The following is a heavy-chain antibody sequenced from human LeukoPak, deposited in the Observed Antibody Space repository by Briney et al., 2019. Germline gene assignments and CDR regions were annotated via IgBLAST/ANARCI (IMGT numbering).Heavy chain of an antibody. CDR2: VKSYNGNT. V-gene: IGHV1-18*01. J-gene: IGHJ6*02. CDR1: GYTFSSYG. D-gene: IGHD6-13*01. Sequence: GASVKVSCKASGYTFSSYGSSWVREAPGQGLEWMGWVKSYNGNTNYAQIFQGRVTMTTDTSTRTAYMELRSLRSDDTAVYYCARAGIAAAYGMDVWGQGTTVTVSS. CDR3: ARAGIAAAYGMDV.